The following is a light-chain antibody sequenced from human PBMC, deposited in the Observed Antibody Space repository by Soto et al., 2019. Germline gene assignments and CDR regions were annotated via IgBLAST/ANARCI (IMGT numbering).Light chain of an antibody. CDR2: RDP. V-gene: IGLV1-47*01. J-gene: IGLJ1*01. CDR3: ATWDDSGSGYV. CDR1: SSNIGSNF. Sequence: QSALTQPPSASGTPGQRVAIACSGSSSNIGSNFVYCYQQLPGTAPKLIIFRDPQRPSGVPDRFSASKSGTSASLAIRGLRSDDEADYYCATWDDSGSGYVVGIGTTVTVL.